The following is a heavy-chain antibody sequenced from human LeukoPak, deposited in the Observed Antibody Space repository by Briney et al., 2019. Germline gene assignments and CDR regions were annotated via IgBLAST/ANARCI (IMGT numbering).Heavy chain of an antibody. Sequence: ASVKVSCKASGYTFNHYAVSWVRQAPGQGLEFMGWISAYNGDTNYAQKLQGRVIMTTDTSTRTVYMELRSLRSDDTAIYYCARLHSSGWPLEAFDIWGQGTEVTVSS. J-gene: IGHJ3*02. CDR3: ARLHSSGWPLEAFDI. D-gene: IGHD6-19*01. CDR1: GYTFNHYA. V-gene: IGHV1-18*01. CDR2: ISAYNGDT.